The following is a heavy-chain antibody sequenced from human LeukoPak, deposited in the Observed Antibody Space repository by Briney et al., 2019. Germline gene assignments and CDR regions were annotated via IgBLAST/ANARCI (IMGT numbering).Heavy chain of an antibody. CDR1: GYTFTSYY. V-gene: IGHV1-46*01. Sequence: ASVKVSCKASGYTFTSYYMHWVRQAPGQGLEWMGKINPSGGSTSYAQKFQGRVTMTRDTSTSTVYMELSSLRSEDTAVYYCARANSMVRGVIIPALFDYWGQGTLVTVSS. D-gene: IGHD3-10*01. CDR3: ARANSMVRGVIIPALFDY. J-gene: IGHJ4*02. CDR2: INPSGGST.